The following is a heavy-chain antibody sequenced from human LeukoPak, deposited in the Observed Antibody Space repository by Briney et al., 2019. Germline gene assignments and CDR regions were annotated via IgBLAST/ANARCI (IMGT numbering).Heavy chain of an antibody. CDR1: GFTFSSYS. Sequence: PGGSLRLSCAASGFTFSSYSMNWVRQAPGKGLEWVSAISGSGGGAYYADSVKGRFTVSRHNSKNTLYLQMNTLRAKDTAVYYCALYYYGSGSYFPHYFDYWGQGTLVTVSS. CDR2: ISGSGGGA. CDR3: ALYYYGSGSYFPHYFDY. J-gene: IGHJ4*02. D-gene: IGHD3-10*01. V-gene: IGHV3-23*01.